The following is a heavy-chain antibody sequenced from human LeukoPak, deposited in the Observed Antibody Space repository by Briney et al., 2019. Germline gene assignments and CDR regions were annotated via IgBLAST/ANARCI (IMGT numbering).Heavy chain of an antibody. Sequence: PGGSLRLSCAASGFTFDDYAMHWVRQAPGKGLEWVSGISWNSGSIGYADSVKGRFTISRDNAKNSLYLQMNSLRAEDTALYYCAKDIPILGAVAGMVGAFDIWGQGTMVTVSS. D-gene: IGHD6-19*01. J-gene: IGHJ3*02. V-gene: IGHV3-9*01. CDR1: GFTFDDYA. CDR3: AKDIPILGAVAGMVGAFDI. CDR2: ISWNSGSI.